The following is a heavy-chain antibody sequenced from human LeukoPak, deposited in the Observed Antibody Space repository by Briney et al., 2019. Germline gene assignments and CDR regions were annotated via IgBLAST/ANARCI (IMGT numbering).Heavy chain of an antibody. CDR2: INPNSVGT. CDR1: GYTFTGYY. J-gene: IGHJ5*02. V-gene: IGHV1-2*02. CDR3: ARARSGSITGWFDP. D-gene: IGHD3-10*01. Sequence: ASVKVSCKASGYTFTGYYMHWVRQAPGQGLEWMGWINPNSVGTNYAQKFQGRVTMTRDTSISTAYMELSRLRSDDTAVYYCARARSGSITGWFDPWGQGTLVTVSS.